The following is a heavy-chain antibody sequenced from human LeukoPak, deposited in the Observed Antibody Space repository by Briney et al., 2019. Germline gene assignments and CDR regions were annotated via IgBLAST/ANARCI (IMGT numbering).Heavy chain of an antibody. CDR2: IIPIFGTA. CDR1: GGTFSSYA. D-gene: IGHD3-22*01. J-gene: IGHJ4*02. CDR3: AREEYYDSSGYYLAFDY. Sequence: SVKVSCKASGGTFSSYAISWVRQAPGQGLEWMGGIIPIFGTANYAQKFQGRVTITADESTSTAYMELSSLRSEDTAVYYCAREEYYDSSGYYLAFDYWGQGTLVTVSS. V-gene: IGHV1-69*13.